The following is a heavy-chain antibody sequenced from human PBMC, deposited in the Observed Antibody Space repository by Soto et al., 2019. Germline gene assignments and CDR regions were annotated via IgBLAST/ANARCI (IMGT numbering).Heavy chain of an antibody. J-gene: IGHJ4*02. V-gene: IGHV3-11*05. CDR1: GFTFSDYY. CDR2: ISSSSSYT. Sequence: ASGFTFSDYYMSWIRQAPGKVLEWVPYISSSSSYTNYADSVKGRFTISRDNAKNSLYLQMNSLRAEDTAVYYCARDHHRYSGYDYVDYWGQGTLVTVSS. D-gene: IGHD5-12*01. CDR3: ARDHHRYSGYDYVDY.